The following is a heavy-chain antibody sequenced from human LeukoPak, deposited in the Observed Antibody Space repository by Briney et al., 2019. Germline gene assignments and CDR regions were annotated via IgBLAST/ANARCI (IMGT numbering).Heavy chain of an antibody. J-gene: IGHJ3*02. CDR2: IKQDGTDR. CDR3: ARDAYYFDNGASYSAFDI. V-gene: IGHV3-7*01. CDR1: GFTFSRFW. Sequence: GGSLRLSCAASGFTFSRFWMSWVRQAPGEGLEWVANIKQDGTDRYYVDSVKGRFTISRDNAKNSLYLQMNSLRAEDTAVYYCARDAYYFDNGASYSAFDIWGQGTMVTASS. D-gene: IGHD3-22*01.